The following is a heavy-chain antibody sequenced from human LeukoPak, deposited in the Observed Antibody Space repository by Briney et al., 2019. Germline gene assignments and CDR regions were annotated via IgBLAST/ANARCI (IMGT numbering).Heavy chain of an antibody. J-gene: IGHJ6*03. CDR3: TPVVGATPPMDV. CDR1: GFTFSNAW. V-gene: IGHV3-15*01. Sequence: GGSLRLSCAASGFTFSNAWMSWVRQAPGKGLEWVGRIKSKTDGGTTDYAAPVKGRFTISRDDSKNTLYLQMNSLKTEDTAVYYCTPVVGATPPMDVWGKGTTVTVSS. CDR2: IKSKTDGGTT. D-gene: IGHD1-26*01.